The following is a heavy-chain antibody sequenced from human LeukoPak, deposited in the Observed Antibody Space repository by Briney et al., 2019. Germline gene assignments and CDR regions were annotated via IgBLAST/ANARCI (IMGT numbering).Heavy chain of an antibody. CDR1: GDSISSYS. D-gene: IGHD3-10*01. CDR2: ISYSGST. V-gene: IGHV4-59*01. J-gene: IGHJ5*02. Sequence: PSETLSLTCTVSGDSISSYSWSWIRQPPGKGLDWIAYISYSGSTNYNPSLKSRVTISLDTSKNQFSLKLSSVTAADTAVYYCARVSRGITMVRGFQESLDPWGQGTLVTVSS. CDR3: ARVSRGITMVRGFQESLDP.